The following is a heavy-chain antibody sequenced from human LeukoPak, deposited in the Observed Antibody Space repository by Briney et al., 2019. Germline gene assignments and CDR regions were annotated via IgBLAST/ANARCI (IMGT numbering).Heavy chain of an antibody. CDR1: GDSISTGGYY. CDR3: ARILGYSYGQADY. V-gene: IGHV4-31*03. D-gene: IGHD5-18*01. J-gene: IGHJ4*02. Sequence: SETLSLTCTVSGDSISTGGYYWNWIRQHPGKGLEWIGFVHYSGSAYYNPSLKSRLSIPVDTSKNQFSLRLSSVTAADTAVYYCARILGYSYGQADYWGQGTLVTVSS. CDR2: VHYSGSA.